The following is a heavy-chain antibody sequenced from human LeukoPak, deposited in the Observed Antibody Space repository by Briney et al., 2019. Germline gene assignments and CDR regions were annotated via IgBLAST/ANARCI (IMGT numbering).Heavy chain of an antibody. CDR3: ARGITMIVVDIFDY. V-gene: IGHV3-7*01. CDR2: IKQDGSEK. J-gene: IGHJ4*02. Sequence: GGTLSLSCAASGVTFSGYWMSWVRQPPGKGLEWVANIKQDGSEKYYVDSVKGRFTISRDNAKNSLYLQMNSLRAEATAVYYCARGITMIVVDIFDYWGQGTLVTVSS. D-gene: IGHD3-22*01. CDR1: GVTFSGYW.